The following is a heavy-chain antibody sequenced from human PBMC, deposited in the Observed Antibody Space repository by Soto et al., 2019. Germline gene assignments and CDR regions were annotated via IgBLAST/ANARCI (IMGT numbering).Heavy chain of an antibody. CDR2: IYYSGST. J-gene: IGHJ3*02. Sequence: SETLSLTCTVSGGSISSSSYYWGWIRQPPGKGLEWIGSIYYSGSTYYNPSLKSRVTISVDTSKNQFSLKLSSVTAADTAVYYCARGLTAMVTDDAFDIWGQGTMVTVSS. V-gene: IGHV4-39*07. D-gene: IGHD5-18*01. CDR3: ARGLTAMVTDDAFDI. CDR1: GGSISSSSYY.